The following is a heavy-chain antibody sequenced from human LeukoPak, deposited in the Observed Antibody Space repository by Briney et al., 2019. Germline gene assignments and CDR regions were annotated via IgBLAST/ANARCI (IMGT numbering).Heavy chain of an antibody. D-gene: IGHD5-18*01. CDR1: GFTFSSYS. Sequence: GGSLRLSCAASGFTFSSYSMHWVRQAPGKGLEWVAVIWYDGSNKYYADSVKGRFTISRDNSKNTLYLQMNSLRAEDTAVYYCAKDSGYSYGTLDYWGQGTLVTVSS. V-gene: IGHV3-33*06. CDR3: AKDSGYSYGTLDY. CDR2: IWYDGSNK. J-gene: IGHJ4*02.